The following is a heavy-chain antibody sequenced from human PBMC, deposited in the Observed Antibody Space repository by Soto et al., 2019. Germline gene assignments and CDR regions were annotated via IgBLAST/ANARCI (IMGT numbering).Heavy chain of an antibody. D-gene: IGHD3-10*01. CDR2: FDPEDGET. Sequence: ASVKVSCKVSGYTLTELSMHWVRQAPGKGLEWLGGFDPEDGETIYAQKFQGRVTMTEDTSTDTAYMELSSLRSEDTAVYYCATDDNYYGSGSLVRYWGQGTLVTVSS. J-gene: IGHJ4*02. CDR3: ATDDNYYGSGSLVRY. V-gene: IGHV1-24*01. CDR1: GYTLTELS.